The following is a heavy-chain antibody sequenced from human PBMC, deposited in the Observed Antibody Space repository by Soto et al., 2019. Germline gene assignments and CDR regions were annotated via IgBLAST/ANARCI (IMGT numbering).Heavy chain of an antibody. CDR3: AASPQLVPPYYYYGMDV. V-gene: IGHV4-4*02. J-gene: IGHJ6*02. CDR2: IYHSGST. Sequence: SETLSLTCAVSGGSISSSNWWSWVRQPPGKGLEWIGEIYHSGSTNYNPSLKSRVTISVDKSKNQFSLKLSSVTAADTAVYYCAASPQLVPPYYYYGMDVWGQGTTVTVSS. D-gene: IGHD6-13*01. CDR1: GGSISSSNW.